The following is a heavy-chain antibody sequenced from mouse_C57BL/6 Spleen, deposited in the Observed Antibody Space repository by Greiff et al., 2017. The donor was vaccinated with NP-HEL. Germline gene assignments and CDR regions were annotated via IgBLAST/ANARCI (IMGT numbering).Heavy chain of an antibody. Sequence: VQLQQSGAELARPGASVKMSCKASGYTFTSYTMHWVKQRPGQGLEWIGYINPSSGYTKYNQKFKDKATLTADKSSSTAYMQLSSLTSEDSAVYYCASPTGSPDYFDYWGQGTTLTVSS. V-gene: IGHV1-4*01. J-gene: IGHJ2*01. CDR2: INPSSGYT. CDR1: GYTFTSYT. CDR3: ASPTGSPDYFDY.